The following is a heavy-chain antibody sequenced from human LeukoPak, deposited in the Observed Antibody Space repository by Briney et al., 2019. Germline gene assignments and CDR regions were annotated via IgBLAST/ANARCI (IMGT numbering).Heavy chain of an antibody. V-gene: IGHV4-59*02. Sequence: SETLSLTCTVSGGSVSNYYWSWIRQSPGKGLEWIGYISHSGSVNYNPSLKSRVTMSVDTSKNQFSLKLSSVTAADTAVYYCARVKGREGSTVIIDYWGQGTLVTVSS. CDR1: GGSVSNYY. J-gene: IGHJ4*02. CDR2: ISHSGSV. D-gene: IGHD3-10*01. CDR3: ARVKGREGSTVIIDY.